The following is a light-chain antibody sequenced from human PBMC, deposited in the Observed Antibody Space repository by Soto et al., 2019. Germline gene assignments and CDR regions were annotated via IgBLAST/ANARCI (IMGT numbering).Light chain of an antibody. CDR2: KIS. V-gene: IGKV2-24*01. J-gene: IGKJ2*01. Sequence: DIVLTQTRLSSPVTLGQPASISCRSSQSLVHIDGNTYFNWLQQRPGQPPRLLIYKISNRFPGVPDRFSGSGEGTDFTLQISRVEAEDVGVYYCMQATQSYTFGQGTRLEIK. CDR3: MQATQSYT. CDR1: QSLVHIDGNTY.